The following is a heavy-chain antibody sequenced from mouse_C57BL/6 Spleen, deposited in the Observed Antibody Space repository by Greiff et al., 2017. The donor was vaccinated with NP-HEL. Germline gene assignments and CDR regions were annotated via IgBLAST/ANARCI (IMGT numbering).Heavy chain of an antibody. J-gene: IGHJ3*01. CDR3: PVYDGYYGWFAY. CDR2: IDPETGGT. D-gene: IGHD2-3*01. V-gene: IGHV1-15*01. Sequence: VQLQQSGAELVRPGASVTLSCKASGYTFTDYEMHWVKQTPVHGLEWIGAIDPETGGTDYNQKFKGKAILTADKSSSTAYMELRSLTSEDSAVYYCPVYDGYYGWFAYWGQGTLVTVSA. CDR1: GYTFTDYE.